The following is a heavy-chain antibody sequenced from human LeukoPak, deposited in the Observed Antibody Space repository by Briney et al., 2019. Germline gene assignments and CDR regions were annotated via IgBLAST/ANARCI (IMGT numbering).Heavy chain of an antibody. CDR2: INPHSGGT. D-gene: IGHD3-22*01. Sequence: EASVKVSCKASGYTFTGYYLHWVRQAPGQGLEWMGWINPHSGGTNYAQKFQGRVTMTRDTSISTAYMELSSLRSEDTAVYYCARMSYYDSSGDNWFDPWGQGTLVTVSS. CDR1: GYTFTGYY. V-gene: IGHV1-2*02. CDR3: ARMSYYDSSGDNWFDP. J-gene: IGHJ5*02.